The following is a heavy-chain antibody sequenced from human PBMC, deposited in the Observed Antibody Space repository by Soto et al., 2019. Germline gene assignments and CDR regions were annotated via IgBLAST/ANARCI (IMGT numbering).Heavy chain of an antibody. CDR3: ASGTSSWYIIPYYYGMDV. J-gene: IGHJ6*02. CDR2: MNPNSGNT. D-gene: IGHD6-13*01. CDR1: GYTFTSYD. Sequence: ASVKVSCKASGYTFTSYDINWVRQATGQGREWMGWMNPNSGNTGDAQKFQGRVTMTRNTSISTAYMELSSLRAEGTAVYYCASGTSSWYIIPYYYGMDVWGQGTTVTVSS. V-gene: IGHV1-8*01.